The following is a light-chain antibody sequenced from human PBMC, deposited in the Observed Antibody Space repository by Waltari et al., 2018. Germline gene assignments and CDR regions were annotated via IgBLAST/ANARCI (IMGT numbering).Light chain of an antibody. J-gene: IGKJ1*01. Sequence: DIVMTQSQLSLPVTPGETASISCRSSQSLLHSNGYTSLSWYLQKAGQSPQLLIYLVSNRASGVPDRFSGSGSGTDFTLKISRVEADDVGVYYCMQTLQSRTLGQGTKVEI. CDR1: QSLLHSNGYTS. CDR3: MQTLQSRT. CDR2: LVS. V-gene: IGKV2-28*01.